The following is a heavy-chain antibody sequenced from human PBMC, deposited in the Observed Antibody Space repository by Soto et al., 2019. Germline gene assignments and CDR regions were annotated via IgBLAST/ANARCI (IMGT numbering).Heavy chain of an antibody. CDR3: ARETGTTFSSWFDP. V-gene: IGHV4-61*01. CDR1: GGSVSSGSYY. Sequence: SETLSLTCTVSGGSVSSGSYYWSWIRQPPGKGLEWIGYIYYSGSTNYNPSLKSRVTISVDTSKNQFSLKLSSVTAADTAVYCCARETGTTFSSWFDPWGQGTLVTVSS. CDR2: IYYSGST. D-gene: IGHD1-7*01. J-gene: IGHJ5*02.